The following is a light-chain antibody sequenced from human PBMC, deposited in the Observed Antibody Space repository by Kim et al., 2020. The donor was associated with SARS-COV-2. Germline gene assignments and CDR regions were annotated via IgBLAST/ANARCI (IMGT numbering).Light chain of an antibody. CDR2: DAS. J-gene: IGKJ4*01. Sequence: LPPGERATLSCRASQSVSSYLAWYQPKPGQAPRLLIYDASNRATGIPARFSGSGSGTDFTLTISSLEPEDFAVYYCQQRSNWPLTFGGGTKVDIK. CDR1: QSVSSY. CDR3: QQRSNWPLT. V-gene: IGKV3-11*01.